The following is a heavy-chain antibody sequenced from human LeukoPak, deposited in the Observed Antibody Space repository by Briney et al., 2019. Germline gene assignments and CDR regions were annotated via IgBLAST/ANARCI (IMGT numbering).Heavy chain of an antibody. Sequence: SETLSLTYAVYGGSFSGYYWSWIRQPPGKGLEWIGEINHSGSTNYNPSLKSRVTISVDTSKNQFSLKLSSVTAADTAVYYCAGWFGELSLYYYYMDVWGKGTTVTISS. CDR1: GGSFSGYY. J-gene: IGHJ6*03. CDR3: AGWFGELSLYYYYMDV. CDR2: INHSGST. D-gene: IGHD3-10*01. V-gene: IGHV4-34*01.